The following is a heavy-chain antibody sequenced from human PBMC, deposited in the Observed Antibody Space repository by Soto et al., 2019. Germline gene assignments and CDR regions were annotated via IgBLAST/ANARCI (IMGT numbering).Heavy chain of an antibody. V-gene: IGHV6-1*01. D-gene: IGHD4-4*01. CDR1: GDSVSNNRAA. J-gene: IGHJ4*02. Sequence: PSQTLSLTCAISGDSVSNNRAAWNWIRQSPSRGLEWLGRTYYRSKWYYEYAVSVKSRITINPDTSKSQFSLQLNSVTPEDTAVYYCARDPPDFHSAFDYWGQGILVTVSS. CDR3: ARDPPDFHSAFDY. CDR2: TYYRSKWYY.